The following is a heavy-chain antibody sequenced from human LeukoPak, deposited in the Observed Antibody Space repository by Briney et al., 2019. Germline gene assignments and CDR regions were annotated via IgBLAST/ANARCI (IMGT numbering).Heavy chain of an antibody. Sequence: GGSLRLSCAASGFTFRSYGMVWVRQAPGKGLEYVSGITSNGGATYYGNSVKGRFTISRDNSKDTLHLQMGSLRTEDMAVYYCARAMRWASDYWGQGTLVIVAS. CDR3: ARAMRWASDY. J-gene: IGHJ4*02. CDR1: GFTFRSYG. D-gene: IGHD4-23*01. V-gene: IGHV3-64*01. CDR2: ITSNGGAT.